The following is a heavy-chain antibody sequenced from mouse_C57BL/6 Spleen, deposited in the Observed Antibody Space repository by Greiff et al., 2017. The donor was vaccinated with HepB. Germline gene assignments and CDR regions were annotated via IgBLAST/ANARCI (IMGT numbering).Heavy chain of an antibody. Sequence: VQLQQSGAELVRPGTSVKVSCKASGYAFTNYLIEWVKQRPGQGLEWIGVINPGSGGTNYNEKFKGKATLTADKSSSTAYMQLSSLTSEDSEVYFCARTYSYAMDYWGQGTSVTVSS. CDR2: INPGSGGT. V-gene: IGHV1-54*01. J-gene: IGHJ4*01. CDR1: GYAFTNYL. CDR3: ARTYSYAMDY.